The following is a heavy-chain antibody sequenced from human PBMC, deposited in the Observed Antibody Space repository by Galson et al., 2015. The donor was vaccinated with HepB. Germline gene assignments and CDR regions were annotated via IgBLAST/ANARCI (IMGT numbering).Heavy chain of an antibody. J-gene: IGHJ6*02. V-gene: IGHV1-69*13. D-gene: IGHD6-6*01. Sequence: SVKVSCKASGGTFSSYAISWVRQAPGQGLEWMGGIIPIFGTANYAQKFQGRVTITADESTSTAYMELSSLRSEDTAVYYCARGHRIAARVYYYGMDVWGQGTTVTVSS. CDR3: ARGHRIAARVYYYGMDV. CDR2: IIPIFGTA. CDR1: GGTFSSYA.